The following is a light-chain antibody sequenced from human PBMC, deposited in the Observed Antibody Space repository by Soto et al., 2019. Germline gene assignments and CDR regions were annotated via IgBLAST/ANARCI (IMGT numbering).Light chain of an antibody. V-gene: IGLV1-51*01. Sequence: QSVLTQPPSVSAAPGQKATISCSGSSSNIGNNYVSWYQHFPGTAPKLLIYDNNERPSGIPDRFSGSKSGTSATLGITGLQTGDEADYYCGTWDSSLSAVIFGGGTKLTVL. CDR2: DNN. J-gene: IGLJ2*01. CDR3: GTWDSSLSAVI. CDR1: SSNIGNNY.